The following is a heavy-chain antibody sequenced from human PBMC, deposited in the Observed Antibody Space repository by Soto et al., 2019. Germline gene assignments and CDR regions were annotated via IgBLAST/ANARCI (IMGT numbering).Heavy chain of an antibody. V-gene: IGHV3-23*01. Sequence: GGSLRLSCVTSGFTFTSYGMSWVLQAPGKGLEWVSAISGSSDTYYPDSVKGRFTISRDNSRSTLYLQMNSLRAEDTAVYYCATYGGDSGGYEYFQRCSQGCLVTVST. J-gene: IGHJ1*01. CDR3: ATYGGDSGGYEYFQR. CDR2: ISGSSDT. D-gene: IGHD4-17*01. CDR1: GFTFTSYG.